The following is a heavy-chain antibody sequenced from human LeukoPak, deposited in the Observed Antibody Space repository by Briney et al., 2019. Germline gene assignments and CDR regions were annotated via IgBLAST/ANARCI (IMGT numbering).Heavy chain of an antibody. Sequence: ASVKVSCKASGYTFTGYYMHWVRQAPGQGLEWMGWVNPNSGGTNYAQKFQGRVTMTRDTSISTAYMELSRLRSGDTAVYYCARALPGAQGMDVWGQGTTVTVSS. CDR1: GYTFTGYY. V-gene: IGHV1-2*02. CDR2: VNPNSGGT. J-gene: IGHJ6*02. CDR3: ARALPGAQGMDV.